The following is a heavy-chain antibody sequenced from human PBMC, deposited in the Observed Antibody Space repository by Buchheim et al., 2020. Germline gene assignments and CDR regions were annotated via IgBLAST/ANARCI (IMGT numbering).Heavy chain of an antibody. CDR1: GGSISSYY. D-gene: IGHD6-13*01. V-gene: IGHV4-59*01. CDR3: AKAAAGTSRWFDP. Sequence: QVQLQESGPGLVKPSETLSLTCTVSGGSISSYYRSWIRQPPGKGLEWIGYIYYSGSTNYNPSLKSRVTISVDTSKNQFSLKLSSVTAADTAVYYCAKAAAGTSRWFDPWGQGTL. J-gene: IGHJ5*02. CDR2: IYYSGST.